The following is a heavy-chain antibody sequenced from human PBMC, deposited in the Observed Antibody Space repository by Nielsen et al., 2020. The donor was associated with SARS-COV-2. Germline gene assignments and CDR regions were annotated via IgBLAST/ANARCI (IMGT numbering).Heavy chain of an antibody. V-gene: IGHV4-39*01. CDR1: GDSISSSSYY. CDR3: ARRGDPGWFDP. D-gene: IGHD3-10*01. J-gene: IGHJ5*02. Sequence: SETLSLTCTVSGDSISSSSYYWGWIRQPPGKGLEWIGSIYYSGSTYYNPSLKSRVTISVDTSKNQFSLMLTSVTATDTAVYYCARRGDPGWFDPWGQGTLATVSS. CDR2: IYYSGST.